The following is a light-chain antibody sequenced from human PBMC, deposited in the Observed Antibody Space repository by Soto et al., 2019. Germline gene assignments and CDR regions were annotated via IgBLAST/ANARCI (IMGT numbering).Light chain of an antibody. Sequence: EIVLTQSPGTLSLSPGERATLSCRASQSVSSSYLAWYQQKPGQAPRLLIYGASRRATGIPDRFSGSGSGTDFTVTISRLEPEDFAVYYCQQYGSSPLTFGGGTKVEIK. CDR3: QQYGSSPLT. CDR2: GAS. J-gene: IGKJ4*01. V-gene: IGKV3-20*01. CDR1: QSVSSSY.